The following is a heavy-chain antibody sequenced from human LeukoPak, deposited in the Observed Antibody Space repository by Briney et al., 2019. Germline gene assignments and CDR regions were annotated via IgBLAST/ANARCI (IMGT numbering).Heavy chain of an antibody. CDR1: GFTFSSYG. CDR3: ARDRNRYNWNDTDDYYFDY. V-gene: IGHV3-33*01. Sequence: GGSLRLSCAASGFTFSSYGMHWVRQAPGKGLEWAAVIWYDGSNKYYADSVKGRFTISRDNSKNTLYLQMNSLRAEDTAVYYCARDRNRYNWNDTDDYYFDYWGQGTLVTVSS. CDR2: IWYDGSNK. J-gene: IGHJ4*02. D-gene: IGHD1-20*01.